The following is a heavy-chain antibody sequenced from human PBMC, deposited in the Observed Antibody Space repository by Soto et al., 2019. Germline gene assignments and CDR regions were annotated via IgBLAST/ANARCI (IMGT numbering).Heavy chain of an antibody. J-gene: IGHJ4*02. Sequence: QVQLVESGGGVVQPGRSLRLSCAASGFTFSSYGMHWVRQAPGKGLEWVAIISYDGNYKYYADSVKGRFTNSRDNSKNTLYLKMNSLRAEDTAVYYCGTVSTYYYDSTFGYWGQGTLVTVSS. V-gene: IGHV3-30*03. D-gene: IGHD3-22*01. CDR3: GTVSTYYYDSTFGY. CDR2: ISYDGNYK. CDR1: GFTFSSYG.